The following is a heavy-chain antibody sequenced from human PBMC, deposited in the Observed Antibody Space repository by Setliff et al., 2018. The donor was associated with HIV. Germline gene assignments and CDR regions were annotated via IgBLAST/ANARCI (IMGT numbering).Heavy chain of an antibody. D-gene: IGHD1-26*01. CDR1: GGTFSSYA. CDR3: ARGGHYSGSYLPRDYYMDV. J-gene: IGHJ6*03. V-gene: IGHV1-69*10. Sequence: ASVKVSCKASGGTFSSYAISWVRQAPGQGLEWMGGIIPILGIANYAQKFQGRVTITADKSTSTVYMDLSSLRSEDTAVYYCARGGHYSGSYLPRDYYMDVWGKGTTVTVSS. CDR2: IIPILGIA.